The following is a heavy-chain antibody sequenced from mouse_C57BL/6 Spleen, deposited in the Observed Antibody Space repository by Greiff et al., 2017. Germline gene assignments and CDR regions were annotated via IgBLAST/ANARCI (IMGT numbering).Heavy chain of an antibody. CDR2: IHPSDSDT. Sequence: QVQLQQPGAELVKPGASVKVSCKASGYTFTSYWMHWVKQRPGQGLEWIGRIHPSDSDTTYNQKFKGKATLPVAKSSSTAYMQLSSLTSEDSAVYYCAISLTGTGAMDYWGQGTSVTVSS. J-gene: IGHJ4*01. CDR1: GYTFTSYW. D-gene: IGHD4-1*01. V-gene: IGHV1-74*01. CDR3: AISLTGTGAMDY.